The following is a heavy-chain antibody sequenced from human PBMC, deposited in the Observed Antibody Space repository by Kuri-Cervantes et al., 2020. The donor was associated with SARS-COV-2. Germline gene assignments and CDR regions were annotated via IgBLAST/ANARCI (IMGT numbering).Heavy chain of an antibody. V-gene: IGHV4-31*03. Sequence: SETLSLTCTVSGGSISSGGYYWSWIRQHPGKGLEWIGYIYYSGSTYYNPSLKSRVTISVDTSKNQFSLKLSSVTAADTAVYYCARDRDRLEDSSGYYLWGRGTLVTVSS. D-gene: IGHD3-22*01. J-gene: IGHJ2*01. CDR1: GGSISSGGYY. CDR3: ARDRDRLEDSSGYYL. CDR2: IYYSGST.